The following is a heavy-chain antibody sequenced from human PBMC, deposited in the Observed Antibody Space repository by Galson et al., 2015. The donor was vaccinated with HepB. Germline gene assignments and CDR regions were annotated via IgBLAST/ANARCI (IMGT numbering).Heavy chain of an antibody. D-gene: IGHD2/OR15-2a*01. V-gene: IGHV3-21*05. Sequence: SLRLSCAASGFTFSTYSMNWVRQAPGKGLEWVSYISSSSSNIYYADSVKGRFSISRDNAKNTLYLQMNSLGAEDTAVYYCARDPTFNGNWFNPWGQGTLVTVSS. J-gene: IGHJ5*02. CDR3: ARDPTFNGNWFNP. CDR2: ISSSSSNI. CDR1: GFTFSTYS.